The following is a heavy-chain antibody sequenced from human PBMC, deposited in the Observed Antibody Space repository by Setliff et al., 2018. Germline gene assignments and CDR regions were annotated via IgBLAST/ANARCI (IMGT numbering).Heavy chain of an antibody. Sequence: KASETLSLTCAVSGDSISSGNWWSWVRQPPEKGLEWIGEINYSGSTNYNPSLKSRVTISGDTSKNQVSLRLSSVTAADTAVYYCARGGTYRYFDYWGQGTLVTVSS. J-gene: IGHJ4*02. CDR1: GDSISSGNW. V-gene: IGHV4-4*02. CDR2: INYSGST. CDR3: ARGGTYRYFDY.